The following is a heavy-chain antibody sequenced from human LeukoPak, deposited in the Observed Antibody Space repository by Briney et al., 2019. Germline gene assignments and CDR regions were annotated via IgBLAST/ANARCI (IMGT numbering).Heavy chain of an antibody. V-gene: IGHV3-23*01. CDR3: ARMPVGLPYYYYGTDV. CDR2: ISGSGGST. J-gene: IGHJ6*02. D-gene: IGHD2-15*01. Sequence: GGSLRLSCAASGFTFSSYAMGWVRQAPGKGLEWVSAISGSGGSTYYADSVKGRFTISRDNSKNTLYLQMNSLRAEDTAVYYCARMPVGLPYYYYGTDVWGQGTTVTVSS. CDR1: GFTFSSYA.